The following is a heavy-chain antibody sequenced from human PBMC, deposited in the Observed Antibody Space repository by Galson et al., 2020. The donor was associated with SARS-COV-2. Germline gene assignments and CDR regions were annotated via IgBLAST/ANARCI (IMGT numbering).Heavy chain of an antibody. J-gene: IGHJ6*02. Sequence: GGSLRLSCAASGFSFSSYGMHWVRQAPGKGLEWVAVIWYDGSNKYYADSVKGRFTISRDNSKDMLYLQMNSLRAEDTAVYYCARDRLISSNYYYYVMDVWGQGTTVTVSS. CDR3: ARDRLISSNYYYYVMDV. CDR1: GFSFSSYG. CDR2: IWYDGSNK. D-gene: IGHD5-12*01. V-gene: IGHV3-33*01.